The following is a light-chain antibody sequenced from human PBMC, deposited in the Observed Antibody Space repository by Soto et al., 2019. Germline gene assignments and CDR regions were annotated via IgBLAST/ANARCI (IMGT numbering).Light chain of an antibody. Sequence: DIVMTQSPDCLAVSLGGRATINCKSSQSVLYSSNNKNYLAWYQQKPGQPPKLLIYWASTRESGVPDRFSGSGSGTDFTLTISSLQAEDVAIYYCQQYYSTPYTLGQGTKLEIK. J-gene: IGKJ2*01. CDR1: QSVLYSSNNKNY. V-gene: IGKV4-1*01. CDR3: QQYYSTPYT. CDR2: WAS.